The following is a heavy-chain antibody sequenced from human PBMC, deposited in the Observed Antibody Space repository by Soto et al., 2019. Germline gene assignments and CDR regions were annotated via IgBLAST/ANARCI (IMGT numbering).Heavy chain of an antibody. Sequence: EVQLVESGGGLVRPGGSVRLSCAASGFTFSSYWMHWVRQAPGKGLVWVSRMNEDGGTTDYADSVKGRFTISRDNAKNTLYLQMNSLRAEDTAVYYCARSLFIAALDTEPFDYWGQGTLVTVSS. CDR1: GFTFSSYW. V-gene: IGHV3-74*02. J-gene: IGHJ4*02. CDR3: ARSLFIAALDTEPFDY. CDR2: MNEDGGTT. D-gene: IGHD6-13*01.